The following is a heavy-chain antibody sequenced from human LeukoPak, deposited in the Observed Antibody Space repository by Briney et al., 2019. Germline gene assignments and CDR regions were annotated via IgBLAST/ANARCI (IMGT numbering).Heavy chain of an antibody. V-gene: IGHV4-59*01. CDR3: AGRSARYFGS. D-gene: IGHD1-26*01. CDR2: VFYSGPT. J-gene: IGHJ4*02. Sequence: SETLSLTCTVSGDSLESYYWSWIRQPPGEGLQWIGYVFYSGPTNYDASLKSRVAISVGRSKNQFSLKLTSVSAAATAVYYCAGRSARYFGSWGQGTPVTVSS. CDR1: GDSLESYY.